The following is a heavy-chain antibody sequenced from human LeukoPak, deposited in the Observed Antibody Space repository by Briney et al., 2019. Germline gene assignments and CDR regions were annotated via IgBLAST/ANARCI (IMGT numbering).Heavy chain of an antibody. J-gene: IGHJ4*02. CDR3: ARVYNYYDTSGYYLGNYFDH. CDR1: GYTFTSYG. CDR2: ISVYNGNT. Sequence: GASVKVSCKASGYTFTSYGISWVRQAPGQGLEWMGWISVYNGNTNNAQKLQGRVTMTTDTPTSTAYMELRSLRSDDTAVYYCARVYNYYDTSGYYLGNYFDHWGRGTLVTVSS. D-gene: IGHD3-22*01. V-gene: IGHV1-18*01.